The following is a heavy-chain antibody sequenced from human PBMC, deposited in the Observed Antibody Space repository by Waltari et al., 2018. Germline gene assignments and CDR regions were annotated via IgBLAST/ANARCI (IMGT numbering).Heavy chain of an antibody. Sequence: QVPLQESGPGLVKPSETLSLTCTVSDVSISSSYWSWIRQPAGKGLEWIGRIYTSGTTNYNPSLKSRVTMSVDTSKNQFSLKLSSVTAADTAVYYCARGSSSADYYYYMDVWGKGTTVTISS. CDR2: IYTSGTT. CDR3: ARGSSSADYYYYMDV. D-gene: IGHD6-6*01. V-gene: IGHV4-4*07. J-gene: IGHJ6*03. CDR1: DVSISSSY.